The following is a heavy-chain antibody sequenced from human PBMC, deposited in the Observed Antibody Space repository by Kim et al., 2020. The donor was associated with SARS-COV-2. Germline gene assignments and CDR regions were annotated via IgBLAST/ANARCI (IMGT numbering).Heavy chain of an antibody. J-gene: IGHJ4*02. Sequence: SVKVSCKASGGTFSSYAISWVRQAPGQGLEWMGGIIPIFGTANYAKKFQGRVTITADESTSTAYMELSSLRSEDTAVYYCAIASIAAAGAFDYWGQGTLVTVSS. V-gene: IGHV1-69*13. CDR2: IIPIFGTA. CDR3: AIASIAAAGAFDY. CDR1: GGTFSSYA. D-gene: IGHD6-13*01.